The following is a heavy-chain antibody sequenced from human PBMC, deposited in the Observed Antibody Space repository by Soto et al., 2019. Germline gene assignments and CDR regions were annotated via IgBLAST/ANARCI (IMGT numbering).Heavy chain of an antibody. D-gene: IGHD5-12*01. Sequence: GASVELCWKACGDGFASCARRWVRQAPGQRLEWMGWINAGSGNTKYSQKFQGRVTITRDTSASTAYMELSSLRSEDTAVYYCARVSGYNVIDFWGQGTLVTVSS. CDR2: INAGSGNT. CDR1: GDGFASCA. V-gene: IGHV1-3*01. CDR3: ARVSGYNVIDF. J-gene: IGHJ4*02.